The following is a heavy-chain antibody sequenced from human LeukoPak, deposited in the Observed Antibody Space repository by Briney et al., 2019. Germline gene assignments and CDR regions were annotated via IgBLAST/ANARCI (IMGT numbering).Heavy chain of an antibody. J-gene: IGHJ5*02. V-gene: IGHV3-21*01. Sequence: GGSLRLSCAASGFTFSSYSMNWVRQAPGKGLEWVSSISSSSSYIYYADSVKGRFTISRDNAKNSLYLQMNSLRAEDTAVYYCAREIPYVYNWFDPWGQGTLVTVSS. CDR3: AREIPYVYNWFDP. D-gene: IGHD3-16*01. CDR2: ISSSSSYI. CDR1: GFTFSSYS.